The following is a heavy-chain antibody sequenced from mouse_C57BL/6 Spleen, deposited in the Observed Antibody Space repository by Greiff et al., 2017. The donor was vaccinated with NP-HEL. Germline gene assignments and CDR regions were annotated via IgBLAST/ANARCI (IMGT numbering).Heavy chain of an antibody. V-gene: IGHV1-54*01. J-gene: IGHJ3*01. CDR2: INPGSGGT. CDR1: GYAFTNYL. Sequence: QVQLQQPGAELVRPGTSVKVSCKASGYAFTNYLIEWVKQRPGQGLEWIGVINPGSGGTNYNEKFKGKATLTADKSSSTAYMQLSSLTSEDSAVYFCAIDGYYGAYWGLGTLVTVSA. D-gene: IGHD2-3*01. CDR3: AIDGYYGAY.